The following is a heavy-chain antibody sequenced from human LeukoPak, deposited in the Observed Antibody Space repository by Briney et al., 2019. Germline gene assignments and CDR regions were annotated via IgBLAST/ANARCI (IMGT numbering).Heavy chain of an antibody. Sequence: ASVKVSCKVSGYTLTELSMHWVRQAPGKGLEWMGGFDPEDGETIYAQKFQGRVTMTEDTSTDTAYMELSSLRSEDTAVYYCATDKVAAGPPHAFDIWGQGTMVTFSS. CDR3: ATDKVAAGPPHAFDI. CDR1: GYTLTELS. D-gene: IGHD6-13*01. V-gene: IGHV1-24*01. CDR2: FDPEDGET. J-gene: IGHJ3*02.